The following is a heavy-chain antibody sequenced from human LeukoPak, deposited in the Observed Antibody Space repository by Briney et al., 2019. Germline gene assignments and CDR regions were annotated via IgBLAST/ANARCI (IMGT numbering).Heavy chain of an antibody. V-gene: IGHV3-30*18. CDR1: GFTFSRYW. CDR3: AKGGLRPFDY. CDR2: ISYDGSNK. J-gene: IGHJ4*02. D-gene: IGHD5-12*01. Sequence: GGSLRLSCAASGFTFSRYWMSWVRQAPGKGLEWVAVISYDGSNKYYADSVKGRFTISRDNSKNTLYLQMNSLRAEDTAVYYCAKGGLRPFDYWSQGTLVTVSS.